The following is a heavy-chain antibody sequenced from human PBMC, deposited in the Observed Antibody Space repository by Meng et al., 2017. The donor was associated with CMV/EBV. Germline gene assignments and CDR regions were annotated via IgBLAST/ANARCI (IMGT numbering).Heavy chain of an antibody. CDR1: GGSFSGYY. J-gene: IGHJ4*02. V-gene: IGHV4-34*01. CDR3: ARGGPNDSSGYYPYYFDY. Sequence: QVQPQQWGAGPLKPSETRSLTCAVYGGSFSGYYWSWIRQPPGKGLEWIGEINHSGSTNYNPSLKSRVTISVDTSKNQFSLKLSSVTAADTAVYYCARGGPNDSSGYYPYYFDYWGQGTLVTVSS. CDR2: INHSGST. D-gene: IGHD3-22*01.